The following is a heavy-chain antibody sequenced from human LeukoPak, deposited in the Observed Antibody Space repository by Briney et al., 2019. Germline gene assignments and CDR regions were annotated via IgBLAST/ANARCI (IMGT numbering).Heavy chain of an antibody. D-gene: IGHD3-10*01. V-gene: IGHV1-18*01. Sequence: ASVKVSCKASGYTFTNYGFNWVRQAPGQGLEWMGNSAYNGNTNYAQKFQDRVTMTTDTSTSTAYMELRSLRSDDTAVYYCARDFYGSGSGSDYWGQGTLVTVSS. J-gene: IGHJ4*02. CDR3: ARDFYGSGSGSDY. CDR1: GYTFTNYG. CDR2: NSAYNGNT.